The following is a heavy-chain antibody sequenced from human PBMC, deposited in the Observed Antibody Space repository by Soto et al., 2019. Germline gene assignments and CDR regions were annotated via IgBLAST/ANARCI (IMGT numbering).Heavy chain of an antibody. J-gene: IGHJ6*01. Sequence: PSETLSLTCTVSGGSISSSSYYWGWIRQPPGKGLEWIGSIYYSGSTYYNPSLKSRVTISVDTSKNQFSLKLSSVTAADTAVYYCARRGRVTQHNCYCCGIDGSRNGTT. D-gene: IGHD1-26*01. V-gene: IGHV4-39*01. CDR2: IYYSGST. CDR3: ARRGRVTQHNCYCCGIDG. CDR1: GGSISSSSYY.